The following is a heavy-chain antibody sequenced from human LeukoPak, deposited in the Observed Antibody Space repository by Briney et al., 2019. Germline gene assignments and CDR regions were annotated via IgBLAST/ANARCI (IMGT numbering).Heavy chain of an antibody. D-gene: IGHD6-13*01. Sequence: GGSLRLSCAASGFTFSTYIMNWVRQTPGKGLEWVSSICTSTSYIYYADSVKGRFTISRDNAKNSLYLQMNSLRAEDTALYYCARDLYSSSWYFVSPGGYWGQGTLVTVSS. V-gene: IGHV3-21*04. CDR1: GFTFSTYI. J-gene: IGHJ4*02. CDR3: ARDLYSSSWYFVSPGGY. CDR2: ICTSTSYI.